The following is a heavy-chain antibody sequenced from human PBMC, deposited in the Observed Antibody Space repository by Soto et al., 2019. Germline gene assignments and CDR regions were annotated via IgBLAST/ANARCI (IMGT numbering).Heavy chain of an antibody. CDR3: ARYTAMAQFDY. V-gene: IGHV4-30-4*01. J-gene: IGHJ4*02. CDR1: GGSISSGDYY. Sequence: SETLSLTCTVSGGSISSGDYYWSWIRQPPGKGLEWIGYIYYSGSTYYNPSLKSRVTISVDTSKNQFSLKLSSVTAADTAVYYCARYTAMAQFDYWGQGTLVTVSS. CDR2: IYYSGST. D-gene: IGHD5-18*01.